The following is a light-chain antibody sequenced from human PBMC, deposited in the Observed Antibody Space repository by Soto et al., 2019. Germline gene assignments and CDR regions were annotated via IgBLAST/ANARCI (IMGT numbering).Light chain of an antibody. CDR2: KAS. V-gene: IGKV1-5*03. CDR3: QQYYSWYT. CDR1: QSISSW. Sequence: DIQMTQSPSTLSASVGDRVTITCRASQSISSWFAWYQQKPGKAPKLLIYKASSLQGGVPSRFSGSGSGTEFTLTVSSLQPDDFATYYCQQYYSWYTFGQGTKLEIK. J-gene: IGKJ2*01.